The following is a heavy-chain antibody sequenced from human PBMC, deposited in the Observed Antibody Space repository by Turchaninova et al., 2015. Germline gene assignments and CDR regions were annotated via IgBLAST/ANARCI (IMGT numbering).Heavy chain of an antibody. J-gene: IGHJ3*02. Sequence: QVTLKESGPVLVKPTETLTLTCTVSGFSLSNRRMGVSWIRQPPGKALEWLEHIFSKSDFFSTADQSYSTSLKGRLTISKHTSKSQVVLTMTNMDPVDTATYYCARTTPDCGGDCTATTLDIWGQGTMVTVSS. CDR3: ARTTPDCGGDCTATTLDI. V-gene: IGHV2-26*01. CDR1: GFSLSNRRMG. CDR2: IFSKSDFFSTADQ. D-gene: IGHD2-21*02.